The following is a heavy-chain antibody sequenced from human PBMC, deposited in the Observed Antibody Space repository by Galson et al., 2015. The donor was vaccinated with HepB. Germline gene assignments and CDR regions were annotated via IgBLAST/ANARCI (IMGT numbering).Heavy chain of an antibody. J-gene: IGHJ3*02. CDR2: INRDGSHK. D-gene: IGHD2-2*01. V-gene: IGHV3-7*01. CDR1: GFTFSTYR. Sequence: SLRLSCAASGFTFSTYRMTWVRQAPGKGLEWVANINRDGSHKGYVDSMKGRFTVSRDNAKNSLFLQMNSLRAEDTAVYYCARHILVSPSRALDIWGQGTIVTVSS. CDR3: ARHILVSPSRALDI.